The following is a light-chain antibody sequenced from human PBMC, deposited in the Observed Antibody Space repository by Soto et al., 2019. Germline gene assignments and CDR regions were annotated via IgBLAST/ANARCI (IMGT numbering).Light chain of an antibody. CDR1: SSDVGDYNY. CDR2: DVK. Sequence: QSALTQPASVSGSPGQSITISCAGTSSDVGDYNYVSWYQQHPGRAPKLMIYDVKSRPSGVSIRFSGSKSGNTASLTISGLQAEDEAAYSCSSYSSSSTLLFGGGTKVTVL. V-gene: IGLV2-14*03. J-gene: IGLJ3*02. CDR3: SSYSSSSTLL.